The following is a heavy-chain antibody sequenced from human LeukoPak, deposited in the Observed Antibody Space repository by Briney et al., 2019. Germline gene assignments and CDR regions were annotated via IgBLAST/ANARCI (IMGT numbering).Heavy chain of an antibody. D-gene: IGHD3-22*01. Sequence: SETLSLTCTVSGGSISSSSYYWGWIRQPPGKGLEWIGSIYYSGSTYYNPSLKSRVTISVDTSKNQFSLKLSSVTAADTAVYYCARVFGSGYYYGHDAFDIWGQGTMVTVSS. CDR2: IYYSGST. CDR3: ARVFGSGYYYGHDAFDI. J-gene: IGHJ3*02. V-gene: IGHV4-39*07. CDR1: GGSISSSSYY.